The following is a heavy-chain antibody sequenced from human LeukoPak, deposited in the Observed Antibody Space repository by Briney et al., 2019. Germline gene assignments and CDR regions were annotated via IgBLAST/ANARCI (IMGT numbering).Heavy chain of an antibody. CDR3: AKKTPGGSGRVSYYYMDV. D-gene: IGHD6-19*01. Sequence: GGSLRLSCVASGLTFSSCGMSWVRQVPGKGLEWASGISGTGGSAYYADSVKGRFTISRDNSKNTLYLQMNSLRAEDTAVYYCAKKTPGGSGRVSYYYMDVWGKGTTVTVSS. J-gene: IGHJ6*03. V-gene: IGHV3-23*01. CDR1: GLTFSSCG. CDR2: ISGTGGSA.